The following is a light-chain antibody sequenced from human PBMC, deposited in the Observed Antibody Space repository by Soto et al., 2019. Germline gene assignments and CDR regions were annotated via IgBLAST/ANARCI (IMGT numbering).Light chain of an antibody. Sequence: QSVLAQPASVSGSPGQSITISCTGTSSDVGGYNYVSWYQQHPGKAPKLIFYDVSNRPSGVSNRFSGSKSGNTASLTISGLQAEDEADYYCSSYTSSRTYIFGTGPKVPVL. CDR2: DVS. J-gene: IGLJ1*01. V-gene: IGLV2-14*03. CDR3: SSYTSSRTYI. CDR1: SSDVGGYNY.